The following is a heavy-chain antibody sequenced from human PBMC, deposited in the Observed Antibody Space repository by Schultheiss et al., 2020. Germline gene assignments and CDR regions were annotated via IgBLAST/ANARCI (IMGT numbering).Heavy chain of an antibody. Sequence: SETLSLTRTVSGGSISSGGYYWSWIRQPPGKGLEWIGEINHSGSTNYNPSLKSRVTISVDTSKNQFSLKLSSVTAADTAVYYCARGGDREPFDYWGQGTLVTVSS. CDR2: INHSGST. J-gene: IGHJ4*02. CDR3: ARGGDREPFDY. CDR1: GGSISSGGYY. V-gene: IGHV4-39*07. D-gene: IGHD5-24*01.